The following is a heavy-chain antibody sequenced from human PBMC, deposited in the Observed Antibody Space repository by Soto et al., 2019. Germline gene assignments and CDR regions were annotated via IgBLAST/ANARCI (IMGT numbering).Heavy chain of an antibody. D-gene: IGHD6-6*01. Sequence: SETLSLTCAVYGGSFSGYYWSWIRQPPGKGLEWIGEINHSGSTNYNPSLKSRVTISVDTSKNQFSLKLSSVTAADTAVYYCARGWSGAARLNWFDPWGQGTLVTVSS. V-gene: IGHV4-34*01. CDR2: INHSGST. CDR1: GGSFSGYY. J-gene: IGHJ5*02. CDR3: ARGWSGAARLNWFDP.